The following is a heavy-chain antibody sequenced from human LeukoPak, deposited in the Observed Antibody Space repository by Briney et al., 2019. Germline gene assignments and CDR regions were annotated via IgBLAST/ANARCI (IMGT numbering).Heavy chain of an antibody. J-gene: IGHJ3*02. CDR3: ARDRAGDSFDI. CDR1: GDSISRGNYY. D-gene: IGHD7-27*01. V-gene: IGHV4-61*02. CDR2: IHTSGST. Sequence: SETLSLTCTVSGDSISRGNYYWTWIRQPAGKRLEWIGRIHTSGSTNYNPSLKSQVTISMDTSKNQFSLNLNSVTAADTAVYYCARDRAGDSFDIWGQGTMVTVPS.